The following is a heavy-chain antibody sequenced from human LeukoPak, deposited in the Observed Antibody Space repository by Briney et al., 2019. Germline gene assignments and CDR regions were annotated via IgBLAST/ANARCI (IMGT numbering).Heavy chain of an antibody. J-gene: IGHJ4*02. D-gene: IGHD2-2*01. CDR1: GGSISSYY. Sequence: SETLSLTCTVSGGSISSYYWSWIRQPAGKGLEWIGRIYTSGSTNYNASLKSRVSMSVDTSKNQFSLKLSSVTAADTAVYYCARAYQLLSPFDYWGQGTLVTVSS. CDR2: IYTSGST. CDR3: ARAYQLLSPFDY. V-gene: IGHV4-4*07.